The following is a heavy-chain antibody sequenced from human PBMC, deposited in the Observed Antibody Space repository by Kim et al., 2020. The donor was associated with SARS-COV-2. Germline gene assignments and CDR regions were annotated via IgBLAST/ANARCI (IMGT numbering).Heavy chain of an antibody. V-gene: IGHV3-23*01. J-gene: IGHJ4*02. CDR3: ATTKRGLHSSGYYPDHFDY. Sequence: GRLTISEEKSKNTLYLQMNSLRAEDTAVYYCATTKRGLHSSGYYPDHFDYWGQGTLVTVSS. D-gene: IGHD3-22*01.